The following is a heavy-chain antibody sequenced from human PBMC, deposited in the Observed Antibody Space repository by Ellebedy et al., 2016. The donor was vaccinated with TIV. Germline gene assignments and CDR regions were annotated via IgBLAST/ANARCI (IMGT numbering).Heavy chain of an antibody. D-gene: IGHD2-8*01. CDR1: DDSVSSDNY. Sequence: SETLSLXXTAFDDSVSSDNYWGWFRQSPGKGLEWIGSIYHSGSTHYNPSLKSRVTISVDTSKNQFSLKLNSVTAADTAVYYCARDYGTSGSYYYYYGMDVWGQGTTVTVS. J-gene: IGHJ6*02. CDR2: IYHSGST. V-gene: IGHV4-38-2*02. CDR3: ARDYGTSGSYYYYYGMDV.